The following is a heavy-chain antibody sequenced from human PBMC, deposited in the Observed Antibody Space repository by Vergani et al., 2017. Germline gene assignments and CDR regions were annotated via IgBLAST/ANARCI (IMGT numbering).Heavy chain of an antibody. CDR3: AGDSGYCSSTSCPRRLDY. CDR2: ISYDGSNK. CDR1: GFTFSSYA. J-gene: IGHJ4*02. V-gene: IGHV3-30-3*01. D-gene: IGHD2-2*01. Sequence: QVQLVESGGGVVQPGRSLRLSCAASGFTFSSYAMHWVRQAPGKGLEWVAVISYDGSNKYYADSVKGRFTISRDNSKNTLYLQMNSLRAEDTAVYYCAGDSGYCSSTSCPRRLDYWGQGTLVTVSS.